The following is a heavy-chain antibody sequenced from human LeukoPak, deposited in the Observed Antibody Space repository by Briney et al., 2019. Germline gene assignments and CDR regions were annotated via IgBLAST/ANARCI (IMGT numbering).Heavy chain of an antibody. CDR1: GYNFNVYD. J-gene: IGHJ3*01. CDR2: ISTYTGRA. Sequence: ASVKVSCKTSGYNFNVYDILWVRQAPGHGLDFVGWISTYTGRANYAQKFQGRVSMITDTSTSTAYLELTNLTSSDTGLYYCARAEGSNSGTNAFDVWGLGTMVTVAS. D-gene: IGHD4-11*01. CDR3: ARAEGSNSGTNAFDV. V-gene: IGHV1-18*01.